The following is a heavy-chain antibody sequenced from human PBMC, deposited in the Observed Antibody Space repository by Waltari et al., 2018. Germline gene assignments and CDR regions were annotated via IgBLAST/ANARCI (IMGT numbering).Heavy chain of an antibody. CDR2: ISYDGSNK. V-gene: IGHV3-30*18. D-gene: IGHD6-25*01. CDR1: GFTFSSYG. J-gene: IGHJ4*02. CDR3: AKDRGYSDDYFDY. Sequence: QVQLVESGGGVVQPGRSLRLSCAASGFTFSSYGMHWVRQAPGKGLEWVAVISYDGSNKYYADSVKGRFTISRDNSKNTLYLQMNSLRAEDTAVYYCAKDRGYSDDYFDYWGQGTLVTVSS.